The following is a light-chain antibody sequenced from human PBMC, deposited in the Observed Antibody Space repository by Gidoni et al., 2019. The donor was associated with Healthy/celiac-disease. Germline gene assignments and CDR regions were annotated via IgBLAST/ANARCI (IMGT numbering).Light chain of an antibody. Sequence: DIQITPSPSSLSASVGDSVTITCRASQSISSYLNWYQQKPGKAPKLLIYAASSLQSGVPSRFSGSGSGTDFTLTISSLQPEDFATYYCQQSYSTPYTFGQGTKLEIK. CDR2: AAS. V-gene: IGKV1-39*01. J-gene: IGKJ2*01. CDR3: QQSYSTPYT. CDR1: QSISSY.